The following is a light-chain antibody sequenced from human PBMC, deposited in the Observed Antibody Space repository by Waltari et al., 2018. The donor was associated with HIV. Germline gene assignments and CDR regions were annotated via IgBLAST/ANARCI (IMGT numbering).Light chain of an antibody. V-gene: IGLV3-1*01. CDR3: QAWDSTSGV. CDR2: QDT. Sequence: SYELTQPPSVSVSPGQQASVTCSGDKLGDKFVFWSPQKPGQSPELVIFQDTKRPSGIPERFSGSNSGNTSTLTISGTQAVDEADYYCQAWDSTSGVFGGGTMLTVL. J-gene: IGLJ3*02. CDR1: KLGDKF.